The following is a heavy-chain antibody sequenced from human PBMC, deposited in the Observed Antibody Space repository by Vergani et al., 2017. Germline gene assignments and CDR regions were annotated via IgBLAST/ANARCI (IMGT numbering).Heavy chain of an antibody. CDR3: ARGILTAYSRPYYFDY. Sequence: QVQLQESGPGLVKPSETLYLTCTVSGGSISSYYWSWIRQPPGKGLEWIGYIYYSGSTNYNPSLKSRVTISVDTSKNQFSLKLSSVTAADTAVYYCARGILTAYSRPYYFDYWGQGTLVTVSS. CDR1: GGSISSYY. V-gene: IGHV4-59*01. J-gene: IGHJ4*02. CDR2: IYYSGST. D-gene: IGHD3-9*01.